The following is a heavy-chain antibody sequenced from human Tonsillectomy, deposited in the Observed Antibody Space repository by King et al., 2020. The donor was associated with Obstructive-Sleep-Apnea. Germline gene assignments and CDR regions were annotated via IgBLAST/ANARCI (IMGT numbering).Heavy chain of an antibody. D-gene: IGHD6-13*01. CDR3: ARDRDPYKGSWFSDY. V-gene: IGHV1-2*02. J-gene: IGHJ4*02. Sequence: GQLVQSGADVKKPGASVKVSCKASGYLFTGYYLHWVRQAPGQGLEWVGWINPNSGGTNYAQRFQGRVIMTRDTSISTAYMELSSLRSDDTAVYYCARDRDPYKGSWFSDYWGQGALVTVSS. CDR2: INPNSGGT. CDR1: GYLFTGYY.